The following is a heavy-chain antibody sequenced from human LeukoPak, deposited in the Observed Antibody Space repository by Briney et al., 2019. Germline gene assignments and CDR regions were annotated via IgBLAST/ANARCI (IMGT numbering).Heavy chain of an antibody. Sequence: PGGSLRLSCAASGFTFSSYGMHWVRQAPGKGLEWVAVISYDGSNKYYADSVKGRFTISRDNSKNTLYLQMNSLRVEDTAVYHCAKGGYSSWGQGTRVTVSS. CDR1: GFTFSSYG. CDR3: AKGGYSS. J-gene: IGHJ4*02. V-gene: IGHV3-30*18. D-gene: IGHD3-16*02. CDR2: ISYDGSNK.